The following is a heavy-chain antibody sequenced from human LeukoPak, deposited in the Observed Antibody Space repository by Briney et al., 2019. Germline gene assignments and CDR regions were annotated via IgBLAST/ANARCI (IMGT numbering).Heavy chain of an antibody. Sequence: PGGSLRLSCAASGFTFSSYSMNWVRQAPGKGLEWVSSISSSSSYIYYADSVKGRFTISRDNAKNSLYLQMNSLRAEDTAVYYCARGDSGSYSGAFDIWGQGTMVTVSS. V-gene: IGHV3-21*01. CDR1: GFTFSSYS. D-gene: IGHD1-26*01. CDR3: ARGDSGSYSGAFDI. CDR2: ISSSSSYI. J-gene: IGHJ3*02.